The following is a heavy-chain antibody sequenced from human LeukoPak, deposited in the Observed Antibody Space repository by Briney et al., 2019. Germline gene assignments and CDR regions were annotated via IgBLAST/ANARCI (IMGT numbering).Heavy chain of an antibody. V-gene: IGHV3-21*01. CDR1: GFTFSAYS. Sequence: PGGSLRLSCAVSGFTFSAYSMNWVRQAPGKGLEWVSSITSGDFVYFADSLKGRFTISRENAKNSLYLQMNSLRAGDTAVYYCARGSRWYGSDFDIWGQGTMVTVAS. CDR2: ITSGDFV. J-gene: IGHJ3*02. D-gene: IGHD6-13*01. CDR3: ARGSRWYGSDFDI.